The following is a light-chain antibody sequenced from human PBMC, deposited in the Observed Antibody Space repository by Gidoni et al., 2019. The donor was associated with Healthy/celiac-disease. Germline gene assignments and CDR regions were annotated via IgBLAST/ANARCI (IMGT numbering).Light chain of an antibody. J-gene: IGLJ2*01. CDR3: QSADSSGTYNVV. Sequence: SYELTQPPTVSVSPGQTARITCSGDALPKQYAYWYQQKPGQAPVLVIYKDSERPSGIPERFSGSSSGTTVTLTISGVQAEDEADYYCQSADSSGTYNVVFGAGTKLTVL. V-gene: IGLV3-25*02. CDR1: ALPKQY. CDR2: KDS.